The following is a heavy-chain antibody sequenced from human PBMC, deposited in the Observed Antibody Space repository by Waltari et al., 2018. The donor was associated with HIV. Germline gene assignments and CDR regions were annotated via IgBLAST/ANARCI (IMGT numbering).Heavy chain of an antibody. CDR3: ARGIEVAGTEFQH. J-gene: IGHJ1*01. CDR2: MNPNSGNT. CDR1: GYTFSSHD. V-gene: IGHV1-8*01. Sequence: QVQLVQSGAEVKKPGASVKVSCKASGYTFSSHDINWVRQATGQGLEWMGWMNPNSGNTVYAQKFQGRVSMTRNTSMSTAYMEMSSLRSEDTAVYYCARGIEVAGTEFQHWGQGTLVTVSS. D-gene: IGHD6-19*01.